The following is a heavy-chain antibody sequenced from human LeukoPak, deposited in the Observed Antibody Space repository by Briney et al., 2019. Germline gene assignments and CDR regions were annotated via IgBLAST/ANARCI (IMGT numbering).Heavy chain of an antibody. Sequence: PGGSPRLSCAASGFTFSDHYMDWVRQAPGKGLDWIGRSRNRAHSYSTEYAASVKGRFTVSRADSENSLYLQMNSLKTDDTAVYYCVALIRGLGYWGQGTLVTVSS. D-gene: IGHD3-10*01. CDR2: SRNRAHSYST. CDR3: VALIRGLGY. V-gene: IGHV3-72*01. CDR1: GFTFSDHY. J-gene: IGHJ4*02.